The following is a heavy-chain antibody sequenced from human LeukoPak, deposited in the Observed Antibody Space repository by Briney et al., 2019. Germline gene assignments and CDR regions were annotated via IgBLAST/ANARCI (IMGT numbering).Heavy chain of an antibody. Sequence: SQTLSLTCTVSGGSISSGDYYWSWLRQPPGKGLEWIGYIYYSGSTYFNPSLKSRVTISVETSKNQFSLKLSSVTAADTAVYYCASQSTSGSYSGWGQGILVTVSS. V-gene: IGHV4-30-4*01. CDR1: GGSISSGDYY. CDR2: IYYSGST. J-gene: IGHJ4*02. D-gene: IGHD1-26*01. CDR3: ASQSTSGSYSG.